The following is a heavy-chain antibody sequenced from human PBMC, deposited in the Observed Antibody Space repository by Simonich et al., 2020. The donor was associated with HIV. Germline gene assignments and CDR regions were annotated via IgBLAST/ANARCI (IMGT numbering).Heavy chain of an antibody. CDR3: ARLTAGGLGEYFQH. J-gene: IGHJ1*01. CDR2: INHREST. V-gene: IGHV4-34*01. CDR1: GGSFSGYY. Sequence: QVQLQQWGAGLLKPSETLSLTCAVYGGSFSGYYWSWIRQPPGKGLVWFGEINHRESTNYNPSLKSRVTISVDTSKNQFSLKLSSVTAADTAVYYCARLTAGGLGEYFQHWGQGTLVTVSS. D-gene: IGHD6-13*01.